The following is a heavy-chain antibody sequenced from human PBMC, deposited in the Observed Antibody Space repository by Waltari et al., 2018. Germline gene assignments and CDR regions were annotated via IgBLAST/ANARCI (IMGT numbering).Heavy chain of an antibody. CDR2: ISYDGSNK. V-gene: IGHV3-30-3*01. CDR3: ARVGYTTVPT. Sequence: QVQLVESGGGVVQPGRSLRLSCAASGFTFSSYAMHWVRQAPGKGLEWVAVISYDGSNKYYADAVKGRFTISRDNSKNTLYLQMNSLRAEDAAVYYCARVGYTTVPTWGQGTLVTVSS. D-gene: IGHD2-2*02. CDR1: GFTFSSYA. J-gene: IGHJ5*02.